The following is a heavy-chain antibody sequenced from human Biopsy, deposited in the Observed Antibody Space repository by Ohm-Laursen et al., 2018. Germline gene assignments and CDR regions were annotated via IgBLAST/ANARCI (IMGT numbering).Heavy chain of an antibody. V-gene: IGHV3-33*01. CDR3: ARETSSSWHYYYIGMDV. CDR2: IWYDGNYE. D-gene: IGHD3-9*01. J-gene: IGHJ6*02. CDR1: GFRFTSYG. Sequence: SLRLSCTASGFRFTSYGMHWVRQAPGKGLEWVAAIWYDGNYEKCRDSVRGRFTISRDNSRDTLYLQMNRLRAEDTAVYYCARETSSSWHYYYIGMDVWGRGTTVTVSS.